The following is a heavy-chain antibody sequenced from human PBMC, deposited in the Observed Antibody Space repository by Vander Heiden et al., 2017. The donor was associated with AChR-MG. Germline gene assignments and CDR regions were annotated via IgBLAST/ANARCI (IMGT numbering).Heavy chain of an antibody. CDR2: IWYDGRNK. CDR3: ARDRDTSSWYYFDY. CDR1: AFTFSGHG. V-gene: IGHV3-33*01. Sequence: VPLLESGARMVQPGRSVRPPGPASAFTFSGHGMHWVRQAPGKGLEWVAVIWYDGRNKYYADSLKGRFTISRDNSKNTLYLQMNSLRAEDTGVYYCARDRDTSSWYYFDYWGHGTLVTVSS. D-gene: IGHD6-13*01. J-gene: IGHJ4*01.